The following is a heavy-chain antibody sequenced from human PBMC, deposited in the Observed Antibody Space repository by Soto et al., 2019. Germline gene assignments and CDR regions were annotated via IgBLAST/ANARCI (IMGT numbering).Heavy chain of an antibody. CDR3: VRGTTVTLIDY. CDR2: IYYSGST. D-gene: IGHD4-17*01. V-gene: IGHV4-30-4*01. Sequence: SETLSLTCTVSGGSISSGDYYWSWIRQPPGKGLEWIGYIYYSGSTYYNPSLKSRVTISVDTSKNQFSLKLSSVTAADTAVYYCVRGTTVTLIDYWAREPWSPSPQ. CDR1: GGSISSGDYY. J-gene: IGHJ4*02.